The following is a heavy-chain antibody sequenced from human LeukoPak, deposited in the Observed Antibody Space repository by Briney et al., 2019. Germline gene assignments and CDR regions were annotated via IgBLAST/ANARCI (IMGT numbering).Heavy chain of an antibody. V-gene: IGHV3-23*01. J-gene: IGHJ4*02. CDR2: ISASSGNT. CDR3: ARDPGYYDSSGYYYVGHLDY. D-gene: IGHD3-22*01. CDR1: GFTFSSYA. Sequence: GGSLRLSCAASGFTFSSYAMSWVRQAPGKGLEWVSAISASSGNTYYADSVKGRFTISRDNAKNTLYLQMNSLRAEDTAVYYCARDPGYYDSSGYYYVGHLDYWGQGTLVTVSS.